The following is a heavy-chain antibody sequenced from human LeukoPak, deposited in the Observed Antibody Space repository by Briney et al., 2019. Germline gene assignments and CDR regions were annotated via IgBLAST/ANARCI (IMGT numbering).Heavy chain of an antibody. CDR2: IYSGGST. Sequence: GGSLRLSCAASGFTVSSNYMSWVRQAPGKGLGWVSLIYSGGSTYYGDSVKGRFNISRDNSKNTLYLQMNSLRAEDTAVYYWARDRRQLWLPNCYYYGMDVWGQGTTVTVSS. CDR1: GFTVSSNY. J-gene: IGHJ6*02. D-gene: IGHD5-18*01. CDR3: ARDRRQLWLPNCYYYGMDV. V-gene: IGHV3-66*01.